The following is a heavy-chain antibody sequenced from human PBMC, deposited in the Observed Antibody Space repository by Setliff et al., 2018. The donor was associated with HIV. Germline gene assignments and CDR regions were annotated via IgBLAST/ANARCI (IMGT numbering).Heavy chain of an antibody. J-gene: IGHJ4*02. CDR3: ASPWLPIAAAGTGHSFDY. Sequence: GGSLRLSCAASGFTFSSYAMSWVRQAPGKGLEWVSAISGRGGSTYYADSVKGRFTISRDNSKNTLYLQMNSLRAEDTAVYYCASPWLPIAAAGTGHSFDYWGQGTLVTVSS. D-gene: IGHD6-13*01. V-gene: IGHV3-23*01. CDR1: GFTFSSYA. CDR2: ISGRGGST.